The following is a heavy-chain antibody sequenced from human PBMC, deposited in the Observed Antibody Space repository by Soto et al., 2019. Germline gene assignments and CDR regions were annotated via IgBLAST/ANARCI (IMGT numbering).Heavy chain of an antibody. J-gene: IGHJ4*02. CDR1: GGSISNYY. V-gene: IGHV4-59*01. CDR2: IYYSGST. D-gene: IGHD2-15*01. Sequence: ETLSLTCTVSGGSISNYYWSWIRQPPGKGLEWIGYIYYSGSTNYNPSLKSRVTISVDTSKNQFSLKLSSVTAADTAVYYRARYCSCCSGGSCHIYFWGQGTPVTVSA. CDR3: ARYCSCCSGGSCHIYF.